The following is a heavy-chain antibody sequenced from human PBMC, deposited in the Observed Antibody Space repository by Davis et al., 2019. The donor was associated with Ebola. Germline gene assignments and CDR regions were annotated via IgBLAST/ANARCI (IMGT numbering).Heavy chain of an antibody. J-gene: IGHJ5*02. CDR2: INYSGTT. D-gene: IGHD6-13*01. Sequence: MPSETLSLTCNTSGGSIRSYYWSWIRQPPGKGLEWIGYINYSGTTNYNPSLKSRVTISVDTSRSQFSLKLSSVTAADTAVYYCARGYSATYGRFDPWGQGTLVTVSS. V-gene: IGHV4-59*01. CDR3: ARGYSATYGRFDP. CDR1: GGSIRSYY.